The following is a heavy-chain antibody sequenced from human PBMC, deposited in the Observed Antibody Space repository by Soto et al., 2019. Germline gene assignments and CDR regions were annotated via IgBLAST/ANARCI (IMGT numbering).Heavy chain of an antibody. Sequence: EVQLLESGGGLVQPGGSLRLSCAASGFTFSSYAMSWVRQAPGKGLEWVSAISGSGVSTYYADSVKGRFTISRDNSKNTLYLQMNSLGAEDTAVYYCAKEEGYSSGWTPFDYWGQGTLVTVSS. CDR2: ISGSGVST. CDR1: GFTFSSYA. CDR3: AKEEGYSSGWTPFDY. J-gene: IGHJ4*02. D-gene: IGHD6-19*01. V-gene: IGHV3-23*01.